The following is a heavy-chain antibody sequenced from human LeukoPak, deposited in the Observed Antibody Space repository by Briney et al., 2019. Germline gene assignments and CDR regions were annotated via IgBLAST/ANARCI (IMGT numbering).Heavy chain of an antibody. Sequence: PSEILSLTCTVSGGSISSYYWSWIRQPAGKGLEWIGRIYTSGSTNYNPSLKSRVTMSVDTSKNQFSLKLSSVTAADTAVYYCAAGLLSVNWFDPWGQGTLVTVSS. CDR2: IYTSGST. D-gene: IGHD3-10*01. CDR1: GGSISSYY. V-gene: IGHV4-4*07. J-gene: IGHJ5*02. CDR3: AAGLLSVNWFDP.